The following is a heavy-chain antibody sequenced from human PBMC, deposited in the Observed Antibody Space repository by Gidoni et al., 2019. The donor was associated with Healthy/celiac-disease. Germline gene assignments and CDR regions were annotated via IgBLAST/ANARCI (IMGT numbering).Heavy chain of an antibody. V-gene: IGHV3-15*01. CDR3: FLTASTVTDY. D-gene: IGHD4-17*01. CDR1: GFTFSNAW. CDR2: IKSKTDGGTT. J-gene: IGHJ4*02. Sequence: EVQLVESGGGLVKPGGSLRLSCAASGFTFSNAWMSWVRQAPGKGLEWVGRIKSKTDGGTTDYAASVKGRFTISRDDSKNTLYLQMNSLKTEYTVVYYCFLTASTVTDYWGQGTLVTVSS.